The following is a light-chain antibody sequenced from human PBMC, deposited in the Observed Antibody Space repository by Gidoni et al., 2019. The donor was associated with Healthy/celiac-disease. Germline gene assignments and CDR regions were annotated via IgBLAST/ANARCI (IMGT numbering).Light chain of an antibody. CDR2: DNN. Sequence: QSVLTQPPSVSAAAGQTVTISCPGSSSNIGNHDVSWYQQLPGTAPKLLIYDNNKRPSGIPDRFSGSKSGTSATLVITGLQTGDEADYYCGTWDSSLSAFYVFGTGTKVTVL. CDR1: SSNIGNHD. J-gene: IGLJ1*01. V-gene: IGLV1-51*01. CDR3: GTWDSSLSAFYV.